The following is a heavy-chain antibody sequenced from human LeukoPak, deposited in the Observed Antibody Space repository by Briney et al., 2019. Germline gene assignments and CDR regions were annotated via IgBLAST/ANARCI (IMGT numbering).Heavy chain of an antibody. Sequence: ASVKVSCKASGYTFTSYHMHWVRQAPGQGLVWMGIINPSGGTTNYAQKFRGRVTMTRDMSTSTVYMELSSLRAEDTAVYYCAKGDTTWELPHDYWGQGTLVTVSS. CDR3: AKGDTTWELPHDY. J-gene: IGHJ4*02. CDR2: INPSGGTT. V-gene: IGHV1-46*01. CDR1: GYTFTSYH. D-gene: IGHD1-26*01.